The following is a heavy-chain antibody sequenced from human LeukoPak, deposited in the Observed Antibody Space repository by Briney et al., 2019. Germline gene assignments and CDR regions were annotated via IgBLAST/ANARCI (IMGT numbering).Heavy chain of an antibody. Sequence: GGSLRLSCAASGFTFSSYAMHWVRQAPGKGLEWVAVISYHGSNKYYADSVKGRFTISRDNAENSLYLQMNSLRVEDTAVYYCARAPTVLVGYCSSSSCQADYWGQGTLVTVSS. CDR1: GFTFSSYA. J-gene: IGHJ4*02. D-gene: IGHD2-2*01. CDR2: ISYHGSNK. V-gene: IGHV3-30-3*01. CDR3: ARAPTVLVGYCSSSSCQADY.